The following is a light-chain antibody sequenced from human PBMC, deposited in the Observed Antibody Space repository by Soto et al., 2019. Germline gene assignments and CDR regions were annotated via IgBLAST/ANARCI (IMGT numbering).Light chain of an antibody. V-gene: IGLV2-8*01. J-gene: IGLJ2*01. CDR2: DVS. Sequence: QSALTQPPSASGSAGQSVTISCTGTSSDVGGYNYVSWYQQHPGKAPKLMIYDVSKRPSGVPDRFSGSKSGNTASLTVSGLQAEDEADYYCNSYAGSNNLVFGGGTKVTV. CDR1: SSDVGGYNY. CDR3: NSYAGSNNLV.